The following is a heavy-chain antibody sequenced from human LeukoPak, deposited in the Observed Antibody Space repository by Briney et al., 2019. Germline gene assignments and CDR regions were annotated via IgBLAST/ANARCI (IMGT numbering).Heavy chain of an antibody. D-gene: IGHD1-26*01. CDR2: ISGSGGHT. CDR3: AKSGSYERWFDP. V-gene: IGHV3-23*01. J-gene: IGHJ5*02. CDR1: GFTFSSYA. Sequence: GGSLRLSCAASGFTFSSYAMSWIRQAPGKGLEWVSGISGSGGHTHYADSVKGRFTISRDNSKKTLYLEVFSLRADDTAVYYCAKSGSYERWFDPWGQGTLVTVSS.